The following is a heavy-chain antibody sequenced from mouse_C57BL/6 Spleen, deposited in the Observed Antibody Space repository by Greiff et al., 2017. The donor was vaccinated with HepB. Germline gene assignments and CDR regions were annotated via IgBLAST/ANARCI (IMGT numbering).Heavy chain of an antibody. CDR2: IDPSDSET. V-gene: IGHV1-52*01. D-gene: IGHD2-2*01. CDR3: ARYRGYDGNFDY. Sequence: QVQLQQPGAELVRPGSSVKLSCKASGYTFTSYWMHWVKQRPIQGLEWIGNIDPSDSETHYNQKFKDKATLTVDKSSSTAYMQLSRLTSEDAAVYYCARYRGYDGNFDYWGQGTTLTVSS. J-gene: IGHJ2*01. CDR1: GYTFTSYW.